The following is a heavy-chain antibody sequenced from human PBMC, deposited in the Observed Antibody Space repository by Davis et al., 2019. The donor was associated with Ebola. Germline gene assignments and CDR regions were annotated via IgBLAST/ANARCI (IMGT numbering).Heavy chain of an antibody. CDR1: GGTFNTFA. CDR3: ARDGGSRSYDNFQD. V-gene: IGHV1-69*13. D-gene: IGHD3-10*01. CDR2: IIPIYGAA. Sequence: SVKVSCKTSGGTFNTFALSWVRQAPGRGLEWMGAIIPIYGAADYAQKFQGRFTITADEFTTTTYMELTSLRSEDTAVYYCARDGGSRSYDNFQDWGQGTRVTVSS. J-gene: IGHJ1*01.